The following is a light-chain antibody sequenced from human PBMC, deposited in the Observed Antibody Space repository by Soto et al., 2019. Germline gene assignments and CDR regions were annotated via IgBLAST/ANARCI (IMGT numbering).Light chain of an antibody. V-gene: IGKV3-15*01. CDR2: GTS. Sequence: EVVMTQSPATLSVSLGDRATLSCRASQSVSSNLAWYQQKPGQAPRLLIYGTSTRATGVPARFSGSGSGTDFTLTISSLQAADFAVYHCQHYNNWPITFGQGTRLEIK. CDR1: QSVSSN. CDR3: QHYNNWPIT. J-gene: IGKJ5*01.